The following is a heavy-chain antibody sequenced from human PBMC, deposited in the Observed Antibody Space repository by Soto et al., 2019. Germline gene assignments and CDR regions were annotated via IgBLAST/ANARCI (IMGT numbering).Heavy chain of an antibody. J-gene: IGHJ4*01. V-gene: IGHV4-39*01. CDR3: ARQGSY. CDR1: GVSIIDTSYY. Sequence: SETLSLTCNVSGVSIIDTSYYWGWIRQPPGKGLEWIGTIYFNGNTFYNPSLKSRLTISVDTSKNQISLRLTSVTAADTAVYYCARQGSYWGHGTLVTVYS. CDR2: IYFNGNT.